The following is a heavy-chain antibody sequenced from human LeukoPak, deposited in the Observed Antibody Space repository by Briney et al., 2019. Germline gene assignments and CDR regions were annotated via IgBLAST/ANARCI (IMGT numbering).Heavy chain of an antibody. D-gene: IGHD3-10*01. Sequence: GGSLRLSCAASGFTFSSYAMSWVRQAPGKGLEWVSAISGSGGSTYYADSVKGRFTISRDNSKNTLYLQMNSLSAEDTAVYYCAKPRVLLRWFDPWGQGTLVTVSS. V-gene: IGHV3-23*01. CDR1: GFTFSSYA. CDR2: ISGSGGST. J-gene: IGHJ5*02. CDR3: AKPRVLLRWFDP.